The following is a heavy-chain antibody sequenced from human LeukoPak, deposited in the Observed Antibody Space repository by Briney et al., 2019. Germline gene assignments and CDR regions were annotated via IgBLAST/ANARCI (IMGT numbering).Heavy chain of an antibody. D-gene: IGHD6-13*01. Sequence: SETLSLTCAVYGGSFSGYYWSWIRQPPGKGLEWIGEINHSGSTNYNPSLKSRVTISVDTSKNQFSLKLSSVTAADTAVYYCARFLGAVAAAAGTVGWFDPWGQGTLVTVSS. CDR3: ARFLGAVAAAAGTVGWFDP. V-gene: IGHV4-34*01. CDR1: GGSFSGYY. J-gene: IGHJ5*02. CDR2: INHSGST.